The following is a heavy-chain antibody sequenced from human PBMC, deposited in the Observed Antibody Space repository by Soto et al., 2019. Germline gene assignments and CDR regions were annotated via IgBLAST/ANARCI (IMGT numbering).Heavy chain of an antibody. J-gene: IGHJ4*02. CDR2: TPYRGAT. CDR3: ARGYYYSREYFVARPTYDD. V-gene: IGHV4-30-4*01. CDR1: GGCVSRGYYY. Sequence: TLSLTCTVSGGCVSRGYYYWTRIRPQPVTGLEWIAYVTPYRGATYDNPHLKSRLTLSLGTRMTPFSLRLTAATAANTAVYYCARGYYYSREYFVARPTYDDWGQGTLGNVSS. D-gene: IGHD5-12*01.